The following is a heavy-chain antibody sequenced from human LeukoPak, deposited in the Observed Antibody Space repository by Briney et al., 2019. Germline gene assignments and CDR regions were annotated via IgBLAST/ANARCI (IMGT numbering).Heavy chain of an antibody. CDR1: GFTFSSYD. J-gene: IGHJ4*02. Sequence: GGSLRLSCAASGFTFSSYDMSWVRQAPGKGLEWVSGISGLGSSTYYADSVKGRFTISRDNSKNTLYVQMNSLRAEDTAIYYCVKDRLYFDYWGQGTLVTVSS. CDR3: VKDRLYFDY. V-gene: IGHV3-23*01. CDR2: ISGLGSST.